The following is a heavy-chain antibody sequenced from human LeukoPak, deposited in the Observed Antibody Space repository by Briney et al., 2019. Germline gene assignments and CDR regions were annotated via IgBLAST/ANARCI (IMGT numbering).Heavy chain of an antibody. CDR1: GFTFSGYS. D-gene: IGHD5-24*01. CDR2: ISTSSIYI. V-gene: IGHV3-21*01. Sequence: PGGSLRLSCAASGFTFSGYSMNWVRQSPGKGLEWVSSISTSSIYIYYADSLKGRFTVSRDNARNSLYLQMNSLRAEDTAVYYCAREMATILGMFGVDYWGQGTLVTVSS. J-gene: IGHJ4*02. CDR3: AREMATILGMFGVDY.